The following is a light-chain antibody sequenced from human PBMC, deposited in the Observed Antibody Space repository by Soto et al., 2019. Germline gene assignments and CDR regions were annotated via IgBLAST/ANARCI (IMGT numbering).Light chain of an antibody. Sequence: LTQPASVSGSPGQSITISCTGTSGDVDAFDYVSWYQQHPGKAPKLMIFEVSDRPSGVSDRFSGSKSGSTASLTISGLQAEDEADYFCTSFTSSSTQVFGTGTKVTVL. CDR1: SGDVDAFDY. J-gene: IGLJ1*01. CDR2: EVS. V-gene: IGLV2-14*01. CDR3: TSFTSSSTQV.